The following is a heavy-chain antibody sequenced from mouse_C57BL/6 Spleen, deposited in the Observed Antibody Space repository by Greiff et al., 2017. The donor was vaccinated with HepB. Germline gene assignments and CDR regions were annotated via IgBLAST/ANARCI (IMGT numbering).Heavy chain of an antibody. CDR2: ISSGSSTI. J-gene: IGHJ2*01. CDR1: GFTFSDYG. CDR3: ARSWDSFDY. V-gene: IGHV5-17*01. D-gene: IGHD3-3*01. Sequence: EVKVVESGGGLVKPGGSLKLSCAASGFTFSDYGMHWVRQAPEKGLEWVAYISSGSSTIYYADTVKGRFTISRDNAKNTLFLQMTSLRSEDTAMYYCARSWDSFDYWGQGTTLTVSS.